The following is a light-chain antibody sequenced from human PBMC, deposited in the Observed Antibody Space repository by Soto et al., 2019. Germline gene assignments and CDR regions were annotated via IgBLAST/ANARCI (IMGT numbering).Light chain of an antibody. V-gene: IGLV2-14*01. CDR3: SSYTTSSSYV. J-gene: IGLJ1*01. Sequence: LTSSYSVSGAPLQSITISCTRTSGDVGGYIYVSWYQQHPGKAPKLMIYDVTSRPSGVSYRFSGSKCGNTASLTISGLQAEEEADYYCSSYTTSSSYVFGTGTKVSVL. CDR1: SGDVGGYIY. CDR2: DVT.